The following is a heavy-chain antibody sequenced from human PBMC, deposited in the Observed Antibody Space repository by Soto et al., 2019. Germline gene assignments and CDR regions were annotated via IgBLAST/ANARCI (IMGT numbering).Heavy chain of an antibody. J-gene: IGHJ5*02. CDR2: IYSSGST. CDR1: GGTLSGYY. D-gene: IGHD3-3*01. V-gene: IGHV4-4*07. Sequence: PSETLSLTCTATGGTLSGYYWTWIRQSAGGGLEWIGRIYSSGSTNYNPSLKRRVTISLDTSMSHFSLRLRSVSAADTAVYYCARGQRFSDWFDPWGQGTLGTSPQ. CDR3: ARGQRFSDWFDP.